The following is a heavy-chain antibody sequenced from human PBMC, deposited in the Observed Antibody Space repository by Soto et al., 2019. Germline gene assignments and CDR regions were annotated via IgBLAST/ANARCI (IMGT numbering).Heavy chain of an antibody. D-gene: IGHD1-1*01. CDR3: ARGRYGDY. V-gene: IGHV1-18*01. J-gene: IGHJ4*02. CDR2: ISAHNGNT. CDR1: GYAFTTYG. Sequence: QVHLVQSGAEVKKPGASVKVSCKGSGYAFTTYGLTWVRQAPGQGLEWMGWISAHNGNTNYAQKLQGRVTETRDTSTSTAYMELRSLRADDTAVYYCARGRYGDYWGQGALVTVSS.